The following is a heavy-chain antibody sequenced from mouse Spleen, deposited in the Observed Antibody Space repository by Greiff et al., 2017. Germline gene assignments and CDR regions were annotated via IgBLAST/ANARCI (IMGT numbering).Heavy chain of an antibody. CDR2: IYPGDGDT. CDR1: GYAFSSSW. J-gene: IGHJ2*01. D-gene: IGHD2-4*01. V-gene: IGHV1-82*01. Sequence: VKLQESGPELVKPGASVKISCKASGYAFSSSWMNWVKQRPGKGLEWIGRIYPGDGDTNYNGKFKGKATLTADKSSSTAYMQLSSLTSEDSAVYFCARLGAHYDYDRAFDYWGQGTTLTVSS. CDR3: ARLGAHYDYDRAFDY.